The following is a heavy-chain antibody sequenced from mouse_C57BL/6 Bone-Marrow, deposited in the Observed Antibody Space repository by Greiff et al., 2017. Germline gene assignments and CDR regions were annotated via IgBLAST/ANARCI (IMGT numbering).Heavy chain of an antibody. CDR3: AKYCARGDNAMDY. CDR1: GYTFTGYW. CDR2: ILPGSGST. D-gene: IGHD3-3*01. Sequence: VHLVESGAELMKPGASVKLSCKATGYTFTGYWIEWVKQRPGHGLEWIGEILPGSGSTNYNEKFKGKATFTADTSANTAYMHLSSLTTEDSAIYSGAKYCARGDNAMDYWGQGTSVTVSS. J-gene: IGHJ4*01. V-gene: IGHV1-9*01.